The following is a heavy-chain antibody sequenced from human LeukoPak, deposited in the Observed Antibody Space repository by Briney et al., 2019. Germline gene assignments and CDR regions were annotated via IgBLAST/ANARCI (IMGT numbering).Heavy chain of an antibody. CDR3: TRVHYYGSGSFDY. J-gene: IGHJ4*02. D-gene: IGHD3-10*01. CDR1: GFTFSSYA. Sequence: GGSLRLSCAASGFTFSSYAMSWVRQAPGKGLEWVGFIRSKAYGGTTEYAASVKGRFTISRDDSKSIAYLQMNSLKTEDTAVYYCTRVHYYGSGSFDYWGQGTLVTVSS. V-gene: IGHV3-49*04. CDR2: IRSKAYGGTT.